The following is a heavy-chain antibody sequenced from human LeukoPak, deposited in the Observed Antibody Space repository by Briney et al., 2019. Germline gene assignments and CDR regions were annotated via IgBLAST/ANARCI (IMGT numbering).Heavy chain of an antibody. CDR2: ISYDGSNK. V-gene: IGHV3-30*04. J-gene: IGHJ4*02. D-gene: IGHD3-10*01. CDR3: ARASYYGSGSYYGEFDY. Sequence: PGRSLRLSCAASGFTFSNYAMHWVRQAPGKGLEWVAVISYDGSNKYYADSVKGRFTISRDNSKNTLYLQMNSLRAEDTAVYYCARASYYGSGSYYGEFDYWGQGTLVTVSS. CDR1: GFTFSNYA.